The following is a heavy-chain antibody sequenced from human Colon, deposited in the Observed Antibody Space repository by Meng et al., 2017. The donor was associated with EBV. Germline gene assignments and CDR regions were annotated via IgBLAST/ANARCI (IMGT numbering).Heavy chain of an antibody. CDR2: IHHSGSA. Sequence: QVQVQESGPGLGGPSQTLSLTCTVAGGSMSSGNYYWSWIRQPPGKGLEWIGYIHHSGSAYYNPSLKSRVSISVDTSKNQFSLNLSSMTAADTAVYYCASFDHIPRRNYFDYWGQGTLVTVSS. CDR1: GGSMSSGNYY. D-gene: IGHD2-21*01. V-gene: IGHV4-30-4*01. J-gene: IGHJ4*02. CDR3: ASFDHIPRRNYFDY.